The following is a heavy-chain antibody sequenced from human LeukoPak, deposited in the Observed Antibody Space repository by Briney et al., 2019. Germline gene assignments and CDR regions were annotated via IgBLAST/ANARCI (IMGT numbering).Heavy chain of an antibody. J-gene: IGHJ4*02. CDR2: IRYDGSNK. V-gene: IGHV3-30*02. CDR1: GFTLSSYG. D-gene: IGHD3-22*01. CDR3: AKHSDIAYDSSGYYPSFDY. Sequence: TGGSLRLSCAASGFTLSSYGMHWVRQAPGKGLEWVAFIRYDGSNKYYADSVKGRFTISRDNSKNTLYLQMNSLRAEDTAVYYCAKHSDIAYDSSGYYPSFDYWGQGTLVTVSS.